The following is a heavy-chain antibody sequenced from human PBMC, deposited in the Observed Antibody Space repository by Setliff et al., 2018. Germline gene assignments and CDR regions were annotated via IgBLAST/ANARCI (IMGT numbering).Heavy chain of an antibody. CDR1: GYTLTELS. CDR3: ARDSSGYMAFYI. J-gene: IGHJ3*02. D-gene: IGHD3-22*01. CDR2: FDPEDGET. Sequence: ASVKVSCKVSGYTLTELSMHWVRQAPGKGLEWMGGFDPEDGETIYAQKFQGRVTMTEDTSTDTAYMELSSLRSEETAVYYCARDSSGYMAFYIWGQGTMVTVSS. V-gene: IGHV1-24*01.